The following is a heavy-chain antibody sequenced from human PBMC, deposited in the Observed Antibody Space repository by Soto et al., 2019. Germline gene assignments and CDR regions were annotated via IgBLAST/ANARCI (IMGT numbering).Heavy chain of an antibody. Sequence: RASVKVSCKSSGHTFTGYYMHWVRQAPGQGLEWMGWINPNSGGTNYAQKFQGWVTMTRDTSISTAYMALSRLRSDDTAVYYCARDLGLSSYGMDVWGQGTTGNVSS. V-gene: IGHV1-2*04. D-gene: IGHD3-16*01. CDR2: INPNSGGT. J-gene: IGHJ6*02. CDR1: GHTFTGYY. CDR3: ARDLGLSSYGMDV.